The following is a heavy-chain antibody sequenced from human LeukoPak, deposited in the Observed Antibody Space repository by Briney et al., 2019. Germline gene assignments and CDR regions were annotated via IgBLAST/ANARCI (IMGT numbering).Heavy chain of an antibody. V-gene: IGHV4-61*05. CDR2: IHYSGST. Sequence: SETLSLTCTVSGGSISSSSYYWGWLRQPPGKGLEWVGYIHYSGSTHYNPSLKRRVTISVDTSKNQFSLKLSSVTAADTAVYYCARGRMDDYVWGSYRPTYYMDVWGKGTTVTVSS. J-gene: IGHJ6*03. D-gene: IGHD3-16*02. CDR3: ARGRMDDYVWGSYRPTYYMDV. CDR1: GGSISSSSYY.